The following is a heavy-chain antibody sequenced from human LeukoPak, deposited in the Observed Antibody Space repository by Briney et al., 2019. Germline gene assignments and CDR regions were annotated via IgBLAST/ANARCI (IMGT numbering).Heavy chain of an antibody. CDR1: GYTFTSYG. CDR2: MNPNSGNT. CDR3: ARDIKRSRARWENLGFDP. D-gene: IGHD1-26*01. Sequence: ASVKVSCKASGYTFTSYGISWVRQAPGQGLEWMGWMNPNSGNTGYAQKFQGRVTMTRNTSISTAYMELRSLRSDDTAVYYCARDIKRSRARWENLGFDPWGQGTLVTVSS. J-gene: IGHJ5*02. V-gene: IGHV1-8*02.